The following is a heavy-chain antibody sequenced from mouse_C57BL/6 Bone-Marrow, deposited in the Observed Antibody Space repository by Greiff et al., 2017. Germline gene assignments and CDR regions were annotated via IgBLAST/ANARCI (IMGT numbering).Heavy chain of an antibody. D-gene: IGHD2-10*02. V-gene: IGHV1-64*01. CDR1: GYTFTSYW. Sequence: QVQLQQSGAELVKPGASVKLSCKASGYTFTSYWMHWVKQRPGQGLEWIGMIHPNSGSTNYNEKFKSKATLTVDKSSSTAYMQLSSLTSEDSAVYYCARYGKGDWYFDAWGTGTTVTVSS. J-gene: IGHJ1*03. CDR3: ARYGKGDWYFDA. CDR2: IHPNSGST.